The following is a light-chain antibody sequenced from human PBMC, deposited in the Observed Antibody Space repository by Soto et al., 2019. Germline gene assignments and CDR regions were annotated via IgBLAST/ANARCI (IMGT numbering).Light chain of an antibody. CDR2: AAS. Sequence: DIQLTQSPSFLSASVGDRVTITCRASQGISSNLACYQQKPGKAPKLLIYAASTLQSGVPSRFSGSGSGTEFTLTISSLQHEDFATYYCQQFNSYPITFGKGTRLETK. CDR3: QQFNSYPIT. V-gene: IGKV1-9*01. J-gene: IGKJ5*01. CDR1: QGISSN.